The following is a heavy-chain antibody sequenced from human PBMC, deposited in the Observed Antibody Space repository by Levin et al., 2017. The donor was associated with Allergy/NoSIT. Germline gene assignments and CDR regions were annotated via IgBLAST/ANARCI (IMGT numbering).Heavy chain of an antibody. CDR2: IKQDVSEI. CDR3: ARDSGSFGSHWFDS. CDR1: GFIFSSYW. Sequence: GSLRLSCAGSGFIFSSYWMTWVRQAPGKGLEWVANIKQDVSEIYYVDSVKGRFTISRDNAKNSLYLQMNSLTVEDTAVYYCARDSGSFGSHWFDSWGQGTLVTVSS. V-gene: IGHV3-7*01. D-gene: IGHD3-10*01. J-gene: IGHJ5*01.